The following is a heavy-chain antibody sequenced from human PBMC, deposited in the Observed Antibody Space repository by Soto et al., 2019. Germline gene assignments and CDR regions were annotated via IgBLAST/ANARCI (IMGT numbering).Heavy chain of an antibody. V-gene: IGHV1-69*06. CDR1: GGTFSSYV. D-gene: IGHD1-1*01. J-gene: IGHJ1*01. Sequence: QVQLVQSGAEVKKPGSSVKVSCKASGGTFSSYVITWVRQAPGQGLECMGGIIPMSGTANYAQKFQGRVTITADKSTSTAYMELSSLRSEDTAVYYCARGWNDFPHWGQGPLVTVSS. CDR2: IIPMSGTA. CDR3: ARGWNDFPH.